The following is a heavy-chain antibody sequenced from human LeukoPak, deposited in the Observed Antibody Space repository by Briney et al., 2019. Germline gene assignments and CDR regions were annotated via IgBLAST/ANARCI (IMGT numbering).Heavy chain of an antibody. CDR2: ISGSDGSR. J-gene: IGHJ4*02. V-gene: IGHV3-23*01. CDR3: ARAPSPGNYPDY. CDR1: GFTSSSYA. Sequence: PGGSLRLSCAASGFTSSSYAMRWVRQAPGKGLEWVSDISGSDGSRYYADSVKGRFTISRDNSRNTVYLQMNSLRFEDTAVYYCARAPSPGNYPDYWGQGTQVTVSS.